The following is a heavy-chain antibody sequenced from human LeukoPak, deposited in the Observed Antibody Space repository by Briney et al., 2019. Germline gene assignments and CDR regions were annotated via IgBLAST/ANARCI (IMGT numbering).Heavy chain of an antibody. D-gene: IGHD2-15*01. CDR3: ARDSGVYAFDI. V-gene: IGHV1-18*01. J-gene: IGHJ3*02. Sequence: ASVKVSCKASGHTFTSYGISWVRQAPGQGLECMGWISVYNGKTNYAQKFQGRVTMTTDTSTSTAYMELRSLRSDDTAVYYCARDSGVYAFDIWGQGTMVTVSS. CDR1: GHTFTSYG. CDR2: ISVYNGKT.